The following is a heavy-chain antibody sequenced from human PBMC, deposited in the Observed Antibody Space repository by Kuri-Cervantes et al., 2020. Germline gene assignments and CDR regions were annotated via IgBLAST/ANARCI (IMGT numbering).Heavy chain of an antibody. CDR1: GGSFSGYY. J-gene: IGHJ6*02. Sequence: SQTLSLTCAVYGGSFSGYYWSWIRQPPGKGLEWIGEINHSGSTNYNPSLKSRVTISVDTSKNQFSLKLSSVTAADTAVYYCASQEGGFGELLGWGYYYGMDVWGQGTTVTVSS. V-gene: IGHV4-34*01. CDR2: INHSGST. D-gene: IGHD3-10*01. CDR3: ASQEGGFGELLGWGYYYGMDV.